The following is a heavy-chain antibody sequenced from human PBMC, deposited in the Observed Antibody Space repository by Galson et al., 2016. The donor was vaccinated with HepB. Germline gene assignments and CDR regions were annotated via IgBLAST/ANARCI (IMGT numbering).Heavy chain of an antibody. CDR1: GFTFNAYA. D-gene: IGHD3-16*01. J-gene: IGHJ4*02. V-gene: IGHV3-23*01. CDR2: ITSSGVGT. Sequence: SLRLSCAASGFTFNAYAMSWVRQSPGKGLEWVSAITSSGVGTFYTDSVKGRFTISRDNSKNTLYLQMNSLRVEDTATYFCAQRRLGLGNFYFDYWGQGTLGTVSS. CDR3: AQRRLGLGNFYFDY.